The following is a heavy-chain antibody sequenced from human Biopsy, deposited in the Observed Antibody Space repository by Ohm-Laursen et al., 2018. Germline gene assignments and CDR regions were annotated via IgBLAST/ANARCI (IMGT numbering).Heavy chain of an antibody. CDR1: GFTFDDFG. Sequence: LSLTCAASGFTFDDFGMHWVRQAPGKGLEWVSSISWNGGSSGYADSVKGRFTISRDNARKSLYLQMNSLRPEDTALYYCAKDISIGGFAISYYYGMDVWGQGTTVTVSS. J-gene: IGHJ6*02. CDR2: ISWNGGSS. V-gene: IGHV3-9*01. D-gene: IGHD2-21*01. CDR3: AKDISIGGFAISYYYGMDV.